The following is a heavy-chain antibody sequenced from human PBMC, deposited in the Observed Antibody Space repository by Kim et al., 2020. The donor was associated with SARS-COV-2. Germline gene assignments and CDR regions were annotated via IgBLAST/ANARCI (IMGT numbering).Heavy chain of an antibody. J-gene: IGHJ4*02. CDR1: GFTFGTYA. CDR3: SKDALYSTSWSPFDY. D-gene: IGHD6-13*01. V-gene: IGHV3-23*01. Sequence: GGSLRLSCAASGFTFGTYAMSWVRQAPEKGLEWVSAIGAGGVTTYYADSVKGRFTISRDNSKNTVYLQMNSLRAEDSAVYYCSKDALYSTSWSPFDYWGQGTLVTVSS. CDR2: IGAGGVTT.